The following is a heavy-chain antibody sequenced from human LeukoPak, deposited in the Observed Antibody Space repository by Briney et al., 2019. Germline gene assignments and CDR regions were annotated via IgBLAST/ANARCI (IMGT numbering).Heavy chain of an antibody. CDR3: ARGLFSHLDYFDN. CDR1: GYSFTSYW. Sequence: GESLKISCKGSGYSFTSYWIGWVRQMPGKGLEWMGIIYPGDPDTRYSPSFQGQVTISADKSTSTAYLKWNSLKASDTAMYYCARGLFSHLDYFDNWGQGTLVTVSS. J-gene: IGHJ4*02. CDR2: IYPGDPDT. V-gene: IGHV5-51*01.